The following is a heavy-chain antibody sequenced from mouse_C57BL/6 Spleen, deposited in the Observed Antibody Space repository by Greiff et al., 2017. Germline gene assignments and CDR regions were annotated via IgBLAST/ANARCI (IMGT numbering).Heavy chain of an antibody. CDR3: TRDRRDFDV. CDR1: GFTFSSYA. V-gene: IGHV5-9-1*02. Sequence: DVMLVESGEGLVKPGGSLKLSCAASGFTFSSYAMSWVRQTPEKRLEWVAYISSGGDYIYYADTVKGRFTISRDNARNTLYLQMSSLKSEDTAMYYCTRDRRDFDVWGTGTTVTVSS. CDR2: ISSGGDYI. J-gene: IGHJ1*03.